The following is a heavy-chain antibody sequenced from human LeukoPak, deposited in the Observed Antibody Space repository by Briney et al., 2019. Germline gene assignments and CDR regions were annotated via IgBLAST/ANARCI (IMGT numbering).Heavy chain of an antibody. CDR3: ARGGWSLDY. Sequence: GGSLRLSCAASGFTFSSYAMSWVRQAPGKGLEWVAVISYDGSNKYYADSVKGRFTISRDNSKSTLYLQMNSLRAEDTAVYYCARGGWSLDYWGQGTLVTVSS. CDR2: ISYDGSNK. CDR1: GFTFSSYA. J-gene: IGHJ4*02. V-gene: IGHV3-30*03. D-gene: IGHD6-19*01.